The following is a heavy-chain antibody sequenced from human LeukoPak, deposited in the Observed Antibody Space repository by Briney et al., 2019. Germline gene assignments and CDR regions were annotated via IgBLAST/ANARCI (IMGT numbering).Heavy chain of an antibody. D-gene: IGHD2-15*01. CDR2: IIGSGGST. CDR1: GFTFSSNA. CDR3: ARGLHRRCSGGICYQPFDY. Sequence: GGSLRLSSAASGFTFSSNAMSWCRQPPGKGLEGGSAIIGSGGSTYYADSVKGRFTISRDNSKNTMYLIMKSLRAEDSAVYYCARGLHRRCSGGICYQPFDYWGQGTLVTVSS. J-gene: IGHJ4*02. V-gene: IGHV3-23*01.